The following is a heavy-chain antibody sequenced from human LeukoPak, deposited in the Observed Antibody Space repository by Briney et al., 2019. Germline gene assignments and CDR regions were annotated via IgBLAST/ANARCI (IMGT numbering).Heavy chain of an antibody. CDR2: ISVSDDST. J-gene: IGHJ4*02. CDR1: GFAFSTYW. V-gene: IGHV3-23*01. D-gene: IGHD2-2*01. Sequence: PGGSLRLSCAASGFAFSTYWMDWVRQSPQKGLEWVSGISVSDDSTYYADSVKGRFTISRDKSNNVLHLQMNSLRAEDTAVYYCARDRYCVSTNCPYDCWGQGTPVTVSS. CDR3: ARDRYCVSTNCPYDC.